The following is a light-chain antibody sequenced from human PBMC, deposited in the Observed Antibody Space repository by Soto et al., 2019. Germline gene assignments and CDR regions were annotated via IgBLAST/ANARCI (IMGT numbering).Light chain of an antibody. CDR3: QQLNR. Sequence: IQLTQSPSSLSASVGDRVTFTCRASEDISSYLVWYQQKPGAAPKLLIYAASALHSGVPSRFSGSGSGTDFTLTITRLQPEDFATYYCQQLNRFGQGTK. CDR2: AAS. V-gene: IGKV1-9*01. CDR1: EDISSY. J-gene: IGKJ2*01.